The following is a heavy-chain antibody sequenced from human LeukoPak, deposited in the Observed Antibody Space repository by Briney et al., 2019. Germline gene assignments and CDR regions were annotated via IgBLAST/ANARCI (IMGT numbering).Heavy chain of an antibody. CDR1: GGSISSSGYY. J-gene: IGHJ4*02. CDR3: ARANYYDSGGYLPVVYPSDY. V-gene: IGHV4-31*11. D-gene: IGHD3-22*01. Sequence: SETLSLTCAVSGGSISSSGYYWSWIRQHPGKGLEWIGYIYHSGSTYYNPSLRSRVTISRDTSKNQFSLKLSSVTAADTAIYYCARANYYDSGGYLPVVYPSDYWGQGTLVTVSS. CDR2: IYHSGST.